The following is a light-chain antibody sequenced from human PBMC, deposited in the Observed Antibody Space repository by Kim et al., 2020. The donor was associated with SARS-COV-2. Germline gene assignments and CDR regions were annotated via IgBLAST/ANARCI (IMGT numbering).Light chain of an antibody. CDR1: QSVSSN. CDR2: GAS. CDR3: QQYNNCWT. V-gene: IGKV3-15*01. Sequence: EIEMTQSPATLSVSPGERATLSCRASQSVSSNLAWYQQKPGQAPRLLIYGASTRATGIPARFSGSGSGTDFTLTISSLQSEDFAVYYCQQYNNCWTFGQGTKVDIK. J-gene: IGKJ1*01.